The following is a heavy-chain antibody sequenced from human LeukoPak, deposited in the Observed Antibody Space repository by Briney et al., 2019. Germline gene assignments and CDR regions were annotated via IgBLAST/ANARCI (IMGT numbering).Heavy chain of an antibody. D-gene: IGHD6-6*01. Sequence: GGSLRLSCAASGFTFSSYWMHWVRQAPGKGLVWVSRINGDESSSSYADSVKGRFSISRDNAKNTLYLQMNSLRAEDTAVYYCARGFEYSSSLGMGYWGRGTLVTVSS. CDR1: GFTFSSYW. CDR3: ARGFEYSSSLGMGY. V-gene: IGHV3-74*01. CDR2: INGDESSS. J-gene: IGHJ4*02.